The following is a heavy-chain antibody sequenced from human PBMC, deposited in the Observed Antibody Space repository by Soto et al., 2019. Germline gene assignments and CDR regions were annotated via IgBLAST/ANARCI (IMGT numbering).Heavy chain of an antibody. D-gene: IGHD3-22*01. Sequence: SETLSLTCAVYGGSFSGYYWNWIRQPPGKGLEWIGEINHSGTTNQNASLKSRVTISVDTSKNQFSLKLRSVTAADTAVYYCARGIPVKVADKYYFDSWGLGTLVTVSS. CDR3: ARGIPVKVADKYYFDS. CDR1: GGSFSGYY. J-gene: IGHJ4*02. V-gene: IGHV4-34*01. CDR2: INHSGTT.